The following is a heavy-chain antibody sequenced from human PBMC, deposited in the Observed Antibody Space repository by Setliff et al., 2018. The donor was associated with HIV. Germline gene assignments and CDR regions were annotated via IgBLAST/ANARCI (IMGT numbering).Heavy chain of an antibody. V-gene: IGHV3-21*01. J-gene: IGHJ3*02. CDR1: GFTFSSFA. CDR3: ARSNCGGDCDAFDI. D-gene: IGHD2-21*02. Sequence: GGSLRLSCAASGFTFSSFAVSWVRQAPGKGPEWVSSISSSGGYILYADSVKGRFTISRDNAKNSLYLQMNKLRVEDTAVYYCARSNCGGDCDAFDIWGQGTMVTVSS. CDR2: ISSSGGYI.